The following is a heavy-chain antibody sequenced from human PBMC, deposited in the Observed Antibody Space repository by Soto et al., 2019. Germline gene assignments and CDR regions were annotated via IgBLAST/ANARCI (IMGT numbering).Heavy chain of an antibody. V-gene: IGHV3-23*01. CDR2: ISGSGGST. D-gene: IGHD3-9*01. CDR3: AKEGYDILTGYYFA. CDR1: GFTFSSYA. Sequence: GGSLRLSCAASGFTFSSYALSWVRQAPGKGLEWVSAISGSGGSTYYADSVKGRFTISRDNSKNTLYLQMNSLRAEDTAVYYCAKEGYDILTGYYFAWGQGTLVTVSS. J-gene: IGHJ5*02.